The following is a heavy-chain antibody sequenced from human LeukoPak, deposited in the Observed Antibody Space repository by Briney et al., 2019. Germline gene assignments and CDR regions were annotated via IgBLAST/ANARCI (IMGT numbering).Heavy chain of an antibody. Sequence: PLETLSLTCTVSGGSISSSSYYWGWIRQPPGKGLEWIGSIYYSGSTYYNPSLKSRVTISVDTSKNQFSLKLSSVTAADTAVYYCARHSITMVRGVIGAFDIWGQGTMVTVSS. CDR3: ARHSITMVRGVIGAFDI. D-gene: IGHD3-10*01. V-gene: IGHV4-39*01. J-gene: IGHJ3*02. CDR2: IYYSGST. CDR1: GGSISSSSYY.